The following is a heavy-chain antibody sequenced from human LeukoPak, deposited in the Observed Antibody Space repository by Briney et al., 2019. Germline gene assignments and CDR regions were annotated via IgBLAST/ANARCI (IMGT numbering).Heavy chain of an antibody. CDR1: GGSISSDSYY. V-gene: IGHV4-39*07. CDR2: INHSGST. D-gene: IGHD6-13*01. J-gene: IGHJ4*02. Sequence: SETLSLTCTVSGGSISSDSYYWGWIRQPPGKGLEWIGEINHSGSTNYNPSLKSRVTISVDTSKNQFSLKLSSVTAADTAVYYCARDRIAAAGGVDYFDYWGQGTLVTVSS. CDR3: ARDRIAAAGGVDYFDY.